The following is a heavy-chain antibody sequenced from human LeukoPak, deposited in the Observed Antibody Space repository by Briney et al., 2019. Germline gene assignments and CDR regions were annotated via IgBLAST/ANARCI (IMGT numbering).Heavy chain of an antibody. D-gene: IGHD1-14*01. J-gene: IGHJ6*02. V-gene: IGHV4-34*01. CDR3: ARGRYTYYYYGMDV. CDR2: INHSGST. Sequence: SSETLSLTCAVYGGSFSGYYWSWIRQPPGKGLEWIGEINHSGSTNYNPSLKSRVTISVDTSKNQFSLKLSSVTAADTAVYYCARGRYTYYYYGMDVWGQGTTVTVSS. CDR1: GGSFSGYY.